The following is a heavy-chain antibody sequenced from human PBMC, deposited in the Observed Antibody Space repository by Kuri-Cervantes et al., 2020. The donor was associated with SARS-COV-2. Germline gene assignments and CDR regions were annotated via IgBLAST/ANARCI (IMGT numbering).Heavy chain of an antibody. CDR2: IYYSGST. CDR1: GGSISSYY. V-gene: IGHV4-59*01. J-gene: IGHJ6*02. CDR3: AGIQGPSSYYGMDV. Sequence: SETLSLTCTVPGGSISSYYWSWIRQPPGKGLEWIGYIYYSGSTNYNPSLKSRVTISVDTSKNQFSLKLSSVTAADTAVYYCAGIQGPSSYYGMDVWGQGTTVTVSS. D-gene: IGHD5-18*01.